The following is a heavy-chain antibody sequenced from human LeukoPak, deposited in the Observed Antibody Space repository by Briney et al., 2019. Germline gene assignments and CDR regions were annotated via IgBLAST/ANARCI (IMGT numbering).Heavy chain of an antibody. CDR2: ISAYNGNT. V-gene: IGHV1-18*01. Sequence: ASVTVSYKASGYTFTSYGIRWVRQAPGQGLAWMGWISAYNGNTNYAQKLQGRVTMTTDTSTSTAYMELRSLRSDDTAVYYCARGRQWPGRLHYWGQGTLVTVSS. D-gene: IGHD6-19*01. J-gene: IGHJ4*02. CDR3: ARGRQWPGRLHY. CDR1: GYTFTSYG.